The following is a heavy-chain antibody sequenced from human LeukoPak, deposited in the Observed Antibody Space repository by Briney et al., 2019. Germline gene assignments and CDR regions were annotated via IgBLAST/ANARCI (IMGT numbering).Heavy chain of an antibody. CDR1: GGSISSYY. J-gene: IGHJ4*02. D-gene: IGHD5-18*01. CDR2: IYYSGST. Sequence: SETLSLTCTVSGGSISSYYWSWIRQPPGKGLEWIGYIYYSGSTNYNPSLKSRVTISVDTSKNQFSLKLSSVTAADTAVYYCAGDSSYGRGDFDYWGQGTLVTVSS. V-gene: IGHV4-59*01. CDR3: AGDSSYGRGDFDY.